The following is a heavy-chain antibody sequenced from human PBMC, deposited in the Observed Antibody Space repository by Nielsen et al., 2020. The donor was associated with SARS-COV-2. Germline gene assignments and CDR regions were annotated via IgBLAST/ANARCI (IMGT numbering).Heavy chain of an antibody. J-gene: IGHJ6*02. D-gene: IGHD3-22*01. CDR2: ISYDGSNK. CDR3: AKDQDYYDLSAPGDV. CDR1: GFTFSSYG. Sequence: GGSLRLSCAASGFTFSSYGMHWVRQAPGKGLGWVAVISYDGSNKYYADSVKGRFTISRDNSKNTLYLQMNSLRAEDTAVYYCAKDQDYYDLSAPGDVWGQGTTVTVSS. V-gene: IGHV3-30*18.